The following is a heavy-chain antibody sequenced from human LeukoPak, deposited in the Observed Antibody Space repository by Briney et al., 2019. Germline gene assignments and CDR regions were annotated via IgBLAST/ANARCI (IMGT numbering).Heavy chain of an antibody. V-gene: IGHV3-53*01. CDR2: IYSGGST. Sequence: GGSLRLSCAASGFTFSSYAMSWVRQAPGKGLEWVSVIYSGGSTYYADSVKGRFTISRDNSKNTLYLQMNSLRAEDTAVYYCARDNGDNGYLFDYWGQGTLVTVSS. CDR3: ARDNGDNGYLFDY. J-gene: IGHJ4*02. D-gene: IGHD4-17*01. CDR1: GFTFSSYA.